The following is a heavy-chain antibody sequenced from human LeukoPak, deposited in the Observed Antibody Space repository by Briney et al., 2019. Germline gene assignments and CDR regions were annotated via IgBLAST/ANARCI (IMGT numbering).Heavy chain of an antibody. V-gene: IGHV4-31*03. CDR1: GGSISSGGYY. J-gene: IGHJ3*02. CDR2: MYYSGST. CDR3: ASAETYYYDSSGYSRAFDI. Sequence: SQTMSLTCTVSGGSISSGGYYWSWIRQHLGKGLEWIGYMYYSGSTYYNPSLKSRVTISVDTSKNKFSLKLSSVTAADTAVYYCASAETYYYDSSGYSRAFDIWGQGTMVTVSS. D-gene: IGHD3-22*01.